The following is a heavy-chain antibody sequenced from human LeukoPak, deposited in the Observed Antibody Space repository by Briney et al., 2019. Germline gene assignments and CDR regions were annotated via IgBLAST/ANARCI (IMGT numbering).Heavy chain of an antibody. Sequence: SETLSLTCTVSGGSISSGDYYWSWIRRPPGKGLEWIGYIYYSGSTYYNPSLKSRVTTSVDTSKNQFSLKLSSVTAADTAVYYCARYGSGYAFDIWGQGTMVTVSS. CDR1: GGSISSGDYY. D-gene: IGHD3-10*01. CDR3: ARYGSGYAFDI. V-gene: IGHV4-30-4*08. CDR2: IYYSGST. J-gene: IGHJ3*02.